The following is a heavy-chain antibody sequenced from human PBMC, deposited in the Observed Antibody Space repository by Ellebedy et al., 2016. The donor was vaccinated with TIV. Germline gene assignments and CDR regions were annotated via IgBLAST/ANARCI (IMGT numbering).Heavy chain of an antibody. J-gene: IGHJ5*02. CDR1: GYTLTSYD. CDR3: TVGLFDP. V-gene: IGHV1-8*01. D-gene: IGHD3-10*01. Sequence: ASVKVSCKPSGYTLTSYDINWVRQPPGQGLDYLGWMQPGSGNTGYAQKFEGRVTMTRDTSTGTAYMELNSLRSEDTAVYYCTVGLFDPWGQGTLVTVSS. CDR2: MQPGSGNT.